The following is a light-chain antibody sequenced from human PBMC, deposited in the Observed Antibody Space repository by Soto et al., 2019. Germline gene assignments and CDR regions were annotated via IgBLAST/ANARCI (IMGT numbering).Light chain of an antibody. V-gene: IGLV2-14*01. J-gene: IGLJ1*01. Sequence: HYVLTKAASGTGSPGQSIAISCTSTSSDVGDYDYVSWYQQQPDKAPKLMIYEVTKRPSGVSNRFSGSKSGNTASLTISGLQSKDEADYYCSSHTSGSTRVFGTGTKVTVL. CDR3: SSHTSGSTRV. CDR1: SSDVGDYDY. CDR2: EVT.